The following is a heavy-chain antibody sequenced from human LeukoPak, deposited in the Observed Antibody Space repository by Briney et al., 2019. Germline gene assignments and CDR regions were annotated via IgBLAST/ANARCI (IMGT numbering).Heavy chain of an antibody. CDR2: VYHSGST. Sequence: SETLPLTCAVSGYSISSGYYWGWIRQPPGKGLEWIGSVYHSGSTYYNPSLKSRVTISVDTSKNQFSLKLSSVTAADTAVYYCASRSGSYYGPFDYWGQGTLVTVSS. D-gene: IGHD1-26*01. CDR1: GYSISSGYY. V-gene: IGHV4-38-2*01. J-gene: IGHJ4*02. CDR3: ASRSGSYYGPFDY.